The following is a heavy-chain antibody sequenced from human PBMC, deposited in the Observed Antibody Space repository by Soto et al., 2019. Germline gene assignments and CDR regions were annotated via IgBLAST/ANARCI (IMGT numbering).Heavy chain of an antibody. CDR2: ISYDGSNR. V-gene: IGHV3-30*18. CDR1: GFTFSTYG. CDR3: AKDQASEWNGYLYLDY. D-gene: IGHD3-3*01. J-gene: IGHJ4*02. Sequence: GGSLRLSCAASGFTFSTYGMHWVRQAPGKGLEWVAVISYDGSNRYFGDSVKGRFTISRDNSRNKLYLQMNSLRAEDTAVYYCAKDQASEWNGYLYLDYWGQGTLVTVSS.